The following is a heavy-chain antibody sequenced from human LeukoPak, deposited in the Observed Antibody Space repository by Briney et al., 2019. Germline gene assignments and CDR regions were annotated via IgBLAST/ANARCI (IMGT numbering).Heavy chain of an antibody. CDR3: ARHRFSGYVYFEY. CDR2: IWYDGTNK. CDR1: GFTFSSYG. J-gene: IGHJ4*02. D-gene: IGHD5-12*01. Sequence: PGGSLKLSCAASGFTFSSYGMNWVRQAPGKGLEWVAIIWYDGTNKYYADPVKGRFTISRDNSKNTVYLQMNSLRAEDTAVYYCARHRFSGYVYFEYWGQGTLVTVPS. V-gene: IGHV3-33*01.